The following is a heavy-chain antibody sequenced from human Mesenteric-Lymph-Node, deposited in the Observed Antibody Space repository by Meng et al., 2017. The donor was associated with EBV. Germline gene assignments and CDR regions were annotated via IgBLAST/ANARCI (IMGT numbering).Heavy chain of an antibody. CDR1: GGSVSSGSYY. CDR3: ARDSGITVTNSFDY. CDR2: IYRTGST. J-gene: IGHJ4*02. D-gene: IGHD1-20*01. V-gene: IGHV4-61*01. Sequence: QVLLEAAGPGLVTPSAPLSLTCSGSGGSVSSGSYYWSWIRQPPGKGLEWIGYIYRTGSTDYNPSLNSRVSISIDTSKNQFSLRLTSVTAADTAVYYCARDSGITVTNSFDYWGQGALVTVSS.